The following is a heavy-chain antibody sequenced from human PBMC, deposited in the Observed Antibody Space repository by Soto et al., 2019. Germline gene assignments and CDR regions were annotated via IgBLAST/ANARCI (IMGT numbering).Heavy chain of an antibody. CDR2: IIPIFGTA. CDR1: GGTFSSYA. Sequence: SVKVSCKASGGTFSSYAISWVRQAPGQGLEWMGGIIPIFGTANYAQKFQGRVTITADESTSTAYMELSSLRSEDTAVYYCARDDGVTGTTDLDHYGMDVWGQGTPVTVSS. CDR3: ARDDGVTGTTDLDHYGMDV. J-gene: IGHJ6*02. D-gene: IGHD1-7*01. V-gene: IGHV1-69*13.